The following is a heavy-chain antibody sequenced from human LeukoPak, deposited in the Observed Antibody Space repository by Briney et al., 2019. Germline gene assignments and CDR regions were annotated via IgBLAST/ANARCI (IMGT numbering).Heavy chain of an antibody. CDR2: IYSGGST. D-gene: IGHD3-3*02. CDR3: AREISRTGAFDI. Sequence: AGGSLRLSCAASGFTVSSNYMSWVRQAPGKGLEWVSVIYSGGSTYYADSVKGRFTISRDNSKNTLYLQMNSLRAEDTTVYYCAREISRTGAFDIWGQGTMVTVSS. V-gene: IGHV3-53*05. J-gene: IGHJ3*02. CDR1: GFTVSSNY.